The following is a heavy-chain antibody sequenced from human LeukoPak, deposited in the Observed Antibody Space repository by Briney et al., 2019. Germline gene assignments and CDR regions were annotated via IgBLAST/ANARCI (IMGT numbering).Heavy chain of an antibody. CDR2: FSPKNGDG. CDR3: ATPSYNFESSGYTLDY. V-gene: IGHV1-24*01. Sequence: ASVKVSCEVSGYTLTELSMHWVRQAPGKGLEWMAIFSPKNGDGVYAQSFQGRVTMTGDTSTDTAYMELSSLRSEDTAVYYCATPSYNFESSGYTLDYWGQGTPVAVSS. CDR1: GYTLTELS. D-gene: IGHD3-22*01. J-gene: IGHJ4*02.